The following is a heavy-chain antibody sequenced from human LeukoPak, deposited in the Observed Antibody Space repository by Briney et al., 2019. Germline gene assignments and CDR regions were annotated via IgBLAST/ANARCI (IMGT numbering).Heavy chain of an antibody. J-gene: IGHJ4*02. CDR3: ASLDDYVWGSYRYTPFDY. V-gene: IGHV1-69*13. CDR2: IIPIFGTA. CDR1: GGTFSSYA. Sequence: SVKVSCKASGGTFSSYAISWVRQAPGQGLEWMGGIIPIFGTANYAQKFQGRVTITADESTSTAYMELSSLRSEDMAVYYCASLDDYVWGSYRYTPFDYWGQGTLVTVSS. D-gene: IGHD3-16*02.